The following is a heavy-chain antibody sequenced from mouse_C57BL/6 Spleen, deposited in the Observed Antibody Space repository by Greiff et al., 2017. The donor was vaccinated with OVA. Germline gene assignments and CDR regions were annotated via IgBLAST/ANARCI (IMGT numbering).Heavy chain of an antibody. Sequence: QVQLQQPGAELVKPGASVKLSCKASGYTFTSYRMHWVKQRPGQGLEWIGMIHPNSGSTNYNEKFKSKATLTVDKSSSTAYMQLSSLTSEDSAVYYCARSAYYGSSYGGYWGQGTTLTVSS. CDR1: GYTFTSYR. V-gene: IGHV1-64*01. CDR2: IHPNSGST. D-gene: IGHD1-1*01. J-gene: IGHJ2*01. CDR3: ARSAYYGSSYGGY.